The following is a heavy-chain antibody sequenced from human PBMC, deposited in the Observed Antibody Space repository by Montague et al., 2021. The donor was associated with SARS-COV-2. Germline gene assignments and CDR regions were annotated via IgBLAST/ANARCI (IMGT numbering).Heavy chain of an antibody. CDR3: ARQPPGDGYSYDSFDL. J-gene: IGHJ3*01. D-gene: IGHD5-18*01. CDR2: MYYSGTT. V-gene: IGHV4-59*08. CDR1: GDSIGGYF. Sequence: SETLSLTCTVSGDSIGGYFWCWIRQPQGKGLEWIGQMYYSGTTNYNPALKSRVTISVDTSKSQFSLRLTTVTAADTAAYYCARQPPGDGYSYDSFDLWGQGTVVTVSS.